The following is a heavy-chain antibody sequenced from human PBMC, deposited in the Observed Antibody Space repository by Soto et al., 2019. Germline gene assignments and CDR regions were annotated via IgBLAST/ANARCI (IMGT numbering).Heavy chain of an antibody. CDR1: GFTVSSNY. Sequence: GGSLRLSCAASGFTVSSNYMSWVRQAPGKGLEWVSVIYSGGSTYYADSVKGRFTISRDNSKNTLYLQMNSLRAEDTAVYFCARGIVGATCWFDPWGQGTLVTVSS. CDR3: ARGIVGATCWFDP. D-gene: IGHD1-26*01. V-gene: IGHV3-53*01. J-gene: IGHJ5*02. CDR2: IYSGGST.